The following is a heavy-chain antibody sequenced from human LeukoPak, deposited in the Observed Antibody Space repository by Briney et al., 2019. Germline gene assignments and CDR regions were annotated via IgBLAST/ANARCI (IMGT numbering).Heavy chain of an antibody. Sequence: ASVKVSCKASGYTFTGYYMHWVRQAPGQGLEWMGWVNSNSGNTGYAQKFQARVTFTRITSMSTAYMELRSLRSEDTAVYYCARGERGYRYGFEYFQKWGQGTLVTVSS. V-gene: IGHV1-8*03. CDR2: VNSNSGNT. CDR3: ARGERGYRYGFEYFQK. CDR1: GYTFTGYY. D-gene: IGHD5-18*01. J-gene: IGHJ1*01.